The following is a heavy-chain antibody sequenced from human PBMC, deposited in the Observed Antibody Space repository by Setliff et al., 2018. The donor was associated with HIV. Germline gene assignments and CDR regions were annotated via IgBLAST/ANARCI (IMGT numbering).Heavy chain of an antibody. CDR3: ARGVDVVTTSDAFDI. D-gene: IGHD2-21*02. CDR1: GYSISSGYY. V-gene: IGHV4-30-4*08. J-gene: IGHJ3*02. CDR2: IYYNGNA. Sequence: LSLTCAVSGYSISSGYYWSWIRQPPGKGLEWIGYIYYNGNAYYYNPSLKSRTTISLDTSMNQFSLKLTSVTAADTAVYYCARGVDVVTTSDAFDIWGQGTMVTVSS.